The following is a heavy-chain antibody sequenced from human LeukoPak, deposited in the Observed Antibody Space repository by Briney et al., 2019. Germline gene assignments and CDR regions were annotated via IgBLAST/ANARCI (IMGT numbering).Heavy chain of an antibody. Sequence: PSETLSLTCTVSGGSISGYYWSGIRQSPGKGLEWIGYIYYTGITAYNPSLGSRVTISVDESNNQFSLRLTSVTAAATAVYYCARLHSSRAEEFDPWGQGTLVTVSS. CDR1: GGSISGYY. CDR2: IYYTGIT. J-gene: IGHJ5*02. V-gene: IGHV4-59*01. CDR3: ARLHSSRAEEFDP.